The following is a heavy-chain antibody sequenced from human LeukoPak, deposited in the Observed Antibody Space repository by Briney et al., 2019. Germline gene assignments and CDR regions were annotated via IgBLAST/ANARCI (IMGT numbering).Heavy chain of an antibody. V-gene: IGHV1-18*01. CDR1: GYTFTSYG. D-gene: IGHD5-18*01. Sequence: ASVKVSCKASGYTFTSYGISWVRQAPGQGLEWMGWISAYSGDTNYAQKFQGRATMTTDTSTSTAYMELSRLRSDDTAVYYCARSLRGEYSYDFDYWGQGTLVTVSS. CDR2: ISAYSGDT. J-gene: IGHJ4*02. CDR3: ARSLRGEYSYDFDY.